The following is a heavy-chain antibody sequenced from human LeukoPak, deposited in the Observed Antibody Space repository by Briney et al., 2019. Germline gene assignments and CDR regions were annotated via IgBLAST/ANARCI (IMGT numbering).Heavy chain of an antibody. J-gene: IGHJ6*02. V-gene: IGHV3-21*01. D-gene: IGHD2-15*01. Sequence: GGSLRLSCAASGFTFSDYSMKWVRQAPGKGLEWVSFISSSSTYINYADSVKGRFTISRDNANNSLYLQMNSLRAEDTAVYYCARAREYCSGRTCYHYYGMDVWGQGTRSPSP. CDR3: ARAREYCSGRTCYHYYGMDV. CDR2: ISSSSTYI. CDR1: GFTFSDYS.